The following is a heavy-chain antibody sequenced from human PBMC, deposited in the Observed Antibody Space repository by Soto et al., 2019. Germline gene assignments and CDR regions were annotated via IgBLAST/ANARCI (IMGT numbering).Heavy chain of an antibody. D-gene: IGHD2-15*01. CDR1: GGSISSSSYY. J-gene: IGHJ4*02. CDR3: SRHTPAISISYH. V-gene: IGHV4-39*01. Sequence: SETLSLTCTVSGGSISSSSYYWGWIRQPPGKGLEWIGSIYYSGSTYYNPSLKSRVTISVDTSKNQFSLKLSSVTAADTAVYYCSRHTPAISISYHWGQGTLVTVSS. CDR2: IYYSGST.